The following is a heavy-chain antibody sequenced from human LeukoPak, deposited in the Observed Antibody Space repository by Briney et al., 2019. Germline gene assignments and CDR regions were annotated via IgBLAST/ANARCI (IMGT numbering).Heavy chain of an antibody. V-gene: IGHV4-38-2*01. CDR3: ARRAQNTAMVLVFDY. Sequence: PSETLSLTCAVSGYSISSGYYWGWIRQPPGKGLEWIGSIYHSGSTYYNPSLKSRVTISVDTSKNQFSLKLSSVTAADTAVYYSARRAQNTAMVLVFDYWGQGTLVTVSA. CDR1: GYSISSGYY. J-gene: IGHJ4*02. CDR2: IYHSGST. D-gene: IGHD5-18*01.